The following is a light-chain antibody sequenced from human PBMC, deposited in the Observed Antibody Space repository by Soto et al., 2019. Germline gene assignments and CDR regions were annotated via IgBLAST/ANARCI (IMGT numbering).Light chain of an antibody. CDR1: QSLLHSNGYNY. J-gene: IGKJ5*01. V-gene: IGKV2-28*01. CDR2: LGS. Sequence: DIVMTQSPLSLIVTPGEPASISCRSSQSLLHSNGYNYFDWHLQKPGQSPQLLIYLGSNRASGVPDRFSGSGSGAHFTLNISSVEAEDVGVYYCMQALQTPITFGQGTRLEIK. CDR3: MQALQTPIT.